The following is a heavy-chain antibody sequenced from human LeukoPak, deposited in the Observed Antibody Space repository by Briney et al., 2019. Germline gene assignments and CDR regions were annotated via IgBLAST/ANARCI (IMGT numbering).Heavy chain of an antibody. CDR3: ARIGVAASNYFDY. CDR1: VYSISSGYY. Sequence: PSETLSLTCAVSVYSISSGYYWGWIRQPPGKGLEWIGSIYHSGSTYYNPSLKSRVTISVDTSKTQFSLKLSSVTAADTAVYYCARIGVAASNYFDYWGQGTLVTVSS. D-gene: IGHD6-13*01. CDR2: IYHSGST. V-gene: IGHV4-38-2*01. J-gene: IGHJ4*02.